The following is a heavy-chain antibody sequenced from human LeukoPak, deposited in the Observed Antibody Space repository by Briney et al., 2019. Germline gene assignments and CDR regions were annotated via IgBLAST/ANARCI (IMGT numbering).Heavy chain of an antibody. Sequence: GGSLRFSCAASGFTFSSYAMHWVRQAPGKGLVWVAVISYDGSNKYYADSVKGRFTISRDNSKNTLYLQMNSLRAEDTAVYYCARDAIRAAMVTANWFDPWGQGTLVTVSS. CDR1: GFTFSSYA. CDR2: ISYDGSNK. J-gene: IGHJ5*02. V-gene: IGHV3-30*04. D-gene: IGHD5-18*01. CDR3: ARDAIRAAMVTANWFDP.